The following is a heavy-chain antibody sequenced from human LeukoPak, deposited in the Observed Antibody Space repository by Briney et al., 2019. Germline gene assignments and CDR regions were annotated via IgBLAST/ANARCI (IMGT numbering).Heavy chain of an antibody. Sequence: PSETLSLTCRVSGASINSGSNYWGWIRQPPGKTLEWIGNIYHSGNTYYNPSLKSRVSLSVDTSENQFSLKLSSVTAADTAVYYCAGTYSLYDPFDIWGQGTMVTVSS. CDR1: GASINSGSNY. D-gene: IGHD6-13*01. V-gene: IGHV4-39*07. J-gene: IGHJ3*02. CDR3: AGTYSLYDPFDI. CDR2: IYHSGNT.